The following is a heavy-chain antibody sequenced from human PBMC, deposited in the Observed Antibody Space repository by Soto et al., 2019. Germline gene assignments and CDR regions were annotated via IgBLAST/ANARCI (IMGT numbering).Heavy chain of an antibody. D-gene: IGHD2-8*01. Sequence: GGSLRLSCAASGFTFSSYAMSWVRQAPGKGLEWVSYISSSGSTIYYADSVKGRFTISRDNAKNSLHLQMNSLRAEDTAVYYCARDRTHIVLIVYASRGAFDIWGQGTMVTVSS. J-gene: IGHJ3*02. CDR3: ARDRTHIVLIVYASRGAFDI. CDR1: GFTFSSYA. V-gene: IGHV3-48*04. CDR2: ISSSGSTI.